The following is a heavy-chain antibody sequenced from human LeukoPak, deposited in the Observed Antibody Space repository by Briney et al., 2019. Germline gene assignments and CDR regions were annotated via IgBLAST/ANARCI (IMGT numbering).Heavy chain of an antibody. CDR2: IYYSGST. J-gene: IGHJ5*02. CDR3: ARLEITFGGVIAA. Sequence: SETLSLTCTVSGGSISSGDYYWSWIRQPPGKGLEWIGYIYYSGSTYYNPSLKSRVTISVDTSKNQFSLKLSSVTAADTAVYYCARLEITFGGVIAAWGQGTLVTVSS. D-gene: IGHD3-16*02. CDR1: GGSISSGDYY. V-gene: IGHV4-30-4*01.